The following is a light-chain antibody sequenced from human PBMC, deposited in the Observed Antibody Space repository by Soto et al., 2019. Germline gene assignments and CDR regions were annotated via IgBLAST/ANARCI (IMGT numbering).Light chain of an antibody. Sequence: AIQMTQSPSSLSASVGDRVTITCRASQDIKNDLGWYQQKPGKAPKILIYGASSLQSGVTSRFSGSGSGTDFTLAISSLQTEDFAAYYCLQGHSYPFTFGQGTKLEIK. CDR1: QDIKND. V-gene: IGKV1-6*01. CDR3: LQGHSYPFT. J-gene: IGKJ2*01. CDR2: GAS.